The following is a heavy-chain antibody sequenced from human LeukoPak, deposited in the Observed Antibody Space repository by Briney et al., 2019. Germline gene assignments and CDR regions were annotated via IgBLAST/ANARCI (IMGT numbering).Heavy chain of an antibody. J-gene: IGHJ5*02. CDR3: ARDSTVVVTAAVNWFDP. V-gene: IGHV3-48*04. D-gene: IGHD2-2*01. CDR1: GFTFSSYS. Sequence: GGSLRLSCAASGFTFSSYSMNWVRQAPGKGLEWVSYISSSSSTIYYADSVKGRFTISRDNAKNSLYLQMNSLRAEDTAVYYCARDSTVVVTAAVNWFDPWGQGTLVTVSS. CDR2: ISSSSSTI.